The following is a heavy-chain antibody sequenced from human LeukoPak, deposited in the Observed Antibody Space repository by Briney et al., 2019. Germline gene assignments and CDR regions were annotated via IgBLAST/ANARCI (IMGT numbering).Heavy chain of an antibody. CDR2: FYYSAST. J-gene: IGHJ2*01. CDR3: ARVHYGYYFRWYFDL. Sequence: PSETLTLTCTVSGGSISSYYWSWLQQPPGKGLEWVGYFYYSASTKYNPSLKGRVTISVDKSKNQFSLKLSSVTAADTAVYYCARVHYGYYFRWYFDLWGRGTLVTVSS. D-gene: IGHD4-17*01. CDR1: GGSISSYY. V-gene: IGHV4-59*01.